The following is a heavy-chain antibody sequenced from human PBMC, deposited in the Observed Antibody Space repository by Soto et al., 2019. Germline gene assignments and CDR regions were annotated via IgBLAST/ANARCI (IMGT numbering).Heavy chain of an antibody. Sequence: HVQLQQWGAGLLKPSETLSLTCAVYGGSFSGYYWSWIRQPPGKGLEWIGKVTHTGSTNYNPSLKSRVIISEDTSKNQLSLKVYSVTAAEMAVYYCATYYYDGSGYDFDYWGQGTLVTVSS. J-gene: IGHJ4*02. CDR2: VTHTGST. V-gene: IGHV4-34*01. D-gene: IGHD3-22*01. CDR1: GGSFSGYY. CDR3: ATYYYDGSGYDFDY.